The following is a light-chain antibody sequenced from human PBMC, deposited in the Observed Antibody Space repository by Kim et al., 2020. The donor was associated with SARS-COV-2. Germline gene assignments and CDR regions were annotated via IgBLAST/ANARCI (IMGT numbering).Light chain of an antibody. Sequence: DIQMTQSPSSLAASVGDRITITCRASQDISTNLAWVQQKPGEAPGSLIYLAYKLQSGVPSRFSGSGSGIHFVLTISSLQPEDFGTYYCQQYSEYPRTFGQGTKVDIK. CDR1: QDISTN. J-gene: IGKJ2*01. CDR2: LAY. CDR3: QQYSEYPRT. V-gene: IGKV1-16*01.